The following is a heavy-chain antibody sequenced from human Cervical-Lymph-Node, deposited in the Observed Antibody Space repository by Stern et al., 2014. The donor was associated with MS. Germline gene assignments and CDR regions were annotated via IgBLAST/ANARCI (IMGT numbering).Heavy chain of an antibody. CDR2: IIPIFGTA. CDR3: ARGELKEGLVRGMDV. V-gene: IGHV1-69*01. D-gene: IGHD1-26*01. Sequence: VQLVEPGAGVKQPGSSVKVSCKASGGTFSSYAISWVRQAPGQGLEWVGGIIPIFGTANYAQKFQGRVTITADESTSTAYMELSSLRSEDTAVYYCARGELKEGLVRGMDVWGQGTTVTVSS. J-gene: IGHJ6*02. CDR1: GGTFSSYA.